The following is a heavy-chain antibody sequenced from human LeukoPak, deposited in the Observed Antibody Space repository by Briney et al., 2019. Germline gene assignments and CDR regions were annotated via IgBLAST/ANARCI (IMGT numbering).Heavy chain of an antibody. J-gene: IGHJ6*02. Sequence: PGGSLRLSCAASGFTFSSYGMHWVRQAPGKGLEWVAVIRHDGSNKYYAASVKGRFTISRDNSKNTLYLQMNSLRAEDTAVYYCARERVTGTSYYYYYGMDVWGQGTTVTVSS. CDR1: GFTFSSYG. CDR3: ARERVTGTSYYYYYGMDV. V-gene: IGHV3-33*01. CDR2: IRHDGSNK. D-gene: IGHD6-19*01.